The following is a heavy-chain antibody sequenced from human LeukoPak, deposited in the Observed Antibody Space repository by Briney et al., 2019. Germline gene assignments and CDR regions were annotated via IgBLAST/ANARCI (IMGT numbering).Heavy chain of an antibody. V-gene: IGHV3-49*04. CDR1: GFTFGDYA. J-gene: IGHJ4*02. Sequence: GGSLRLSCTASGFTFGDYAMSWVRQAPGKGLEWVGFIRSKAYGGTTEYAASVKGRFTISRDDSKSIAYLQMNSLKTEDTAVYYCTGDRYSGSYWVNWGQGTLVTVSS. D-gene: IGHD1-26*01. CDR3: TGDRYSGSYWVN. CDR2: IRSKAYGGTT.